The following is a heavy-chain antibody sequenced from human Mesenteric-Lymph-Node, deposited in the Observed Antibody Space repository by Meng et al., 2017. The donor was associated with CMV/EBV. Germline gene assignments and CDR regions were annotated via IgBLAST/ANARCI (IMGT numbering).Heavy chain of an antibody. J-gene: IGHJ4*02. Sequence: SCEASGYTFNAYAVHWVRQAPGQRLQWMGRINSANGDTKYSQKFQDRVTITRDTSATYMELNSLTSEDTAFYYCAGSSGAYIDWLPDFWGQGTLVTVSS. D-gene: IGHD3-9*01. CDR2: INSANGDT. V-gene: IGHV1-3*01. CDR3: AGSSGAYIDWLPDF. CDR1: GYTFNAYA.